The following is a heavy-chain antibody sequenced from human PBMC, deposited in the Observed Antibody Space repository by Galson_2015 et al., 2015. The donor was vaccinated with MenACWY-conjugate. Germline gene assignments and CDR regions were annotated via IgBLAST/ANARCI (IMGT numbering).Heavy chain of an antibody. Sequence: SLRLSCAASGFTFSSYAMSWVRQAPGKGLEWVSTISGSGRSTYFADSVKGRFTISRDNSKNTLYLQMNSLRAEDTAVYYCAKDIRGRQDLHYYGMDVWGQGTLVTVSS. CDR2: ISGSGRST. D-gene: IGHD3-3*02. CDR1: GFTFSSYA. V-gene: IGHV3-23*01. CDR3: AKDIRGRQDLHYYGMDV. J-gene: IGHJ6*02.